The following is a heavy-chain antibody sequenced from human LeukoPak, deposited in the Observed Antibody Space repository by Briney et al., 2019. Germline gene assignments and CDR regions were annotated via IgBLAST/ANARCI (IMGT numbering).Heavy chain of an antibody. D-gene: IGHD3-22*01. CDR1: GFTFSSYS. V-gene: IGHV3-21*01. CDR3: ARGYYYDSSGRYYFDY. CDR2: ISSGSSYI. J-gene: IGHJ4*02. Sequence: GGSLRLSCAASGFTFSSYSMNWVRQAPGKGLEWVSSISSGSSYIYYADSVKGRFTISRDNAKNSLYLQMNSLRAEDTAVYYCARGYYYDSSGRYYFDYWGQGTLVTVSS.